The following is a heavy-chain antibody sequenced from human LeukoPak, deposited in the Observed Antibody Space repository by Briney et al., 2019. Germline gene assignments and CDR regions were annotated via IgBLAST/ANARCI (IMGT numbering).Heavy chain of an antibody. CDR1: GVSISSYH. CDR2: IYTSERT. D-gene: IGHD6-19*01. V-gene: IGHV4-4*07. CDR3: ARDRWTVAGPTRPHAFDI. Sequence: SETLSLTCTVSGVSISSYHWIWLRPPAGKGLEWIGRIYTSERTNYNPSLKSRVTMSVDTSKNQFSLKLSSVTAADTAVYCCARDRWTVAGPTRPHAFDIWGQGTMVSVS. J-gene: IGHJ3*02.